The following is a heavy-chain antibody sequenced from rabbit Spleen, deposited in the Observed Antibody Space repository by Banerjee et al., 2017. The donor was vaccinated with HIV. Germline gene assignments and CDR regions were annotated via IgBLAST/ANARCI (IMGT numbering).Heavy chain of an antibody. Sequence: QEQLVESGGGLVQPEGSLTLTCTASGFSFSSDYYMCWVRQAPGKGLEWIACIVAGSSGSTYYASWAKGRFTITKTSSTTVTLQMTSLTAADMATYFCARDTSSSFSSYGMDLWGQGTLVTVS. D-gene: IGHD1-1*01. V-gene: IGHV1S45*01. J-gene: IGHJ6*01. CDR3: ARDTSSSFSSYGMDL. CDR1: GFSFSSDYY. CDR2: IVAGSSGST.